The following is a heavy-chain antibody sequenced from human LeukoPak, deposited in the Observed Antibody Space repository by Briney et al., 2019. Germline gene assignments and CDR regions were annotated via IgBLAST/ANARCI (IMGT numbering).Heavy chain of an antibody. CDR2: IWYDGSNK. J-gene: IGHJ4*02. CDR1: GFTFSHYG. Sequence: PGGSLRLSCAASGFTFSHYGMHWVRQAPGKGLEWVAVIWYDGSNKYYADSVKGRFTLPRDNSKNTLFLQMNSLRPEDTAVYFCARDLPRRALFVYCGQGTLVTVSS. V-gene: IGHV3-33*01. CDR3: ARDLPRRALFVY.